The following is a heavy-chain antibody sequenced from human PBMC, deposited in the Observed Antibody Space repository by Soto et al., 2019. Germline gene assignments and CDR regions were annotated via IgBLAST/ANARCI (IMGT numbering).Heavy chain of an antibody. V-gene: IGHV1-18*01. D-gene: IGHD2-2*01. J-gene: IGHJ6*02. Sequence: QVQLVQSAGEVKKPGASVKVSCKASGYSFTSYGISWVRRAPGQGLEWMGWISPYNGHTQFVERFQGRVTMTTDTFTKTAYMELRNLRSADTAHYDCARDLTIVPATHPRLENYGMDVWGQGTTVIVSS. CDR1: GYSFTSYG. CDR2: ISPYNGHT. CDR3: ARDLTIVPATHPRLENYGMDV.